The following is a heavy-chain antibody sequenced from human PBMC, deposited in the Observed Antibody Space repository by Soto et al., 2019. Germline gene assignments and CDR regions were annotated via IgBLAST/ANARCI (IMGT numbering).Heavy chain of an antibody. D-gene: IGHD2-15*01. Sequence: QVQLVQSGAEVKKPGSSVKVSCKASGGTFSRYTFTWVRQAPGQGLEWMGRIIPILDIPNYAQNFQGRVTITADKSTSSAYMELSSLTSDATAVYDCASHFTGVRALGTPPPGGDHYGWDFWGGGNTVTRSS. V-gene: IGHV1-69*02. CDR2: IIPILDIP. CDR1: GGTFSRYT. J-gene: IGHJ6*04. CDR3: ASHFTGVRALGTPPPGGDHYGWDF.